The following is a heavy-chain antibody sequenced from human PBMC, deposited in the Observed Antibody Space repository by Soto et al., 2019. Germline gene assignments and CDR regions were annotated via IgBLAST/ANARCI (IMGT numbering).Heavy chain of an antibody. V-gene: IGHV4-34*01. CDR2: INHSGST. Sequence: QVQLQQWGAGLLKPSETLSLTCAVYGGSFSGYYWSWIRQPPGKGLEWIGEINHSGSTNYTPSLKSRVTISVDTSKIQSSLKLSSVTAADTAVYYCARRGGDIVVVVAATEQPFDYWGQGTLVTVSS. D-gene: IGHD2-15*01. CDR3: ARRGGDIVVVVAATEQPFDY. CDR1: GGSFSGYY. J-gene: IGHJ4*02.